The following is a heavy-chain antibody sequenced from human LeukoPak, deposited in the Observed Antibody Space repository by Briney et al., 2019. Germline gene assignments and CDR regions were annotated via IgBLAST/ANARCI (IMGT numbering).Heavy chain of an antibody. V-gene: IGHV3-48*04. CDR1: GFTFSSYS. CDR3: TKLAVASADS. Sequence: GGSLRLSCAASGFTFSSYSMIWVRQAPGKGLEWVSNISPSGSTKYYADSVKGRFTVSRDNAKNSLYLQMNSLRAGDTGVYYCTKLAVASADSWGQGTLVTVSS. CDR2: ISPSGSTK. J-gene: IGHJ4*02. D-gene: IGHD6-19*01.